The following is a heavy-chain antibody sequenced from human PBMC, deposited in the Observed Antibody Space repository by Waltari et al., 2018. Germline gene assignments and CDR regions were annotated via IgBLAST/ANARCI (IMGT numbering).Heavy chain of an antibody. V-gene: IGHV1-2*02. Sequence: QVQLVQSGAAVKKPGASVKVSCKASGYTFTGYYMHWVRQAPGQGLEWMGWINPNSGGTNYAQKFQGRVTMTRDTSISTAYMELSRLRSDDTAVYYCASGYGSSWYSDAFDIWGQGTMVTVSS. J-gene: IGHJ3*02. D-gene: IGHD6-13*01. CDR2: INPNSGGT. CDR3: ASGYGSSWYSDAFDI. CDR1: GYTFTGYY.